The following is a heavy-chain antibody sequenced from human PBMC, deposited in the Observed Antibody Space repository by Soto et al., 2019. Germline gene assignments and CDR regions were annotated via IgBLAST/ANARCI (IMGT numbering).Heavy chain of an antibody. Sequence: LVNLDCKASGYIFTIYYMRRVIHTTRQGLEWMGIINPSGGSTSYAQKFQGRVTMTRDTSTSTVYMELSSLRSEDTAVYYCARDRPATSTMVRGVIALGYWGQGTLVTVSS. J-gene: IGHJ4*02. D-gene: IGHD3-10*01. CDR3: ARDRPATSTMVRGVIALGY. CDR1: GYIFTIYY. CDR2: INPSGGST. V-gene: IGHV1-46*03.